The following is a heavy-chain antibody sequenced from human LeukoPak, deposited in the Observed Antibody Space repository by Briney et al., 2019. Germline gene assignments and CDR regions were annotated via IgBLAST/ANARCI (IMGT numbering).Heavy chain of an antibody. CDR2: IKSDGRT. J-gene: IGHJ1*01. CDR3: ARAPSEIGGYYPEYFRH. V-gene: IGHV3-74*01. CDR1: GFTLGSYW. D-gene: IGHD3-22*01. Sequence: GGSLRLSCAASGFTLGSYWMHWVRQAPGKGLVWVSRIKSDGRTNYADSVKGRFTISRDNAKNTVSLQMNSLRAEDTGVYYCARAPSEIGGYYPEYFRHWGQGTLVTVSS.